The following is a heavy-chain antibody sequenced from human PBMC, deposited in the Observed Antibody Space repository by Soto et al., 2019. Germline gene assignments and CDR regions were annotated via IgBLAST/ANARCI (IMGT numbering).Heavy chain of an antibody. CDR3: AKGENLGPKTGYAFDP. J-gene: IGHJ5*02. CDR1: GDSVSSNTAS. D-gene: IGHD5-12*01. CDR2: TYFRSKWYN. Sequence: PSQTLSLTCAISGDSVSSNTASWNWIRQSPSRGLEWLGRTYFRSKWYNDYAVSVKSRIIINPDTSNNQFSLQLNSVTPEDTAVYFCAKGENLGPKTGYAFDPWGQGIMVTVSS. V-gene: IGHV6-1*01.